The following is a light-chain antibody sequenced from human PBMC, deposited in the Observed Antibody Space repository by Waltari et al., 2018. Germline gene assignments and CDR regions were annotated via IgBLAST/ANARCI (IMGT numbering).Light chain of an antibody. CDR2: VNSDGSH. J-gene: IGLJ3*02. V-gene: IGLV4-69*01. CDR1: SGYSSNV. CDR3: QTGGHGTWV. Sequence: LVLTQSPSASAYLGASVKPTCSLSSGYSSNVIAWLQQQPGKGPRYLMKVNSDGSHRKGDDIPDRFSASNSGTEYYLTISSLQSEDEADYYCQTGGHGTWVFGGGTKLTVL.